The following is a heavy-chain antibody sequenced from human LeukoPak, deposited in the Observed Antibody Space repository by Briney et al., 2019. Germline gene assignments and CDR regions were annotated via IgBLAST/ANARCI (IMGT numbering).Heavy chain of an antibody. CDR3: AKSGSSWYTYNWFDP. J-gene: IGHJ5*02. CDR2: ISGSGGST. CDR1: GFTFSSYA. D-gene: IGHD6-13*01. Sequence: PGGSLRLSCAASGFTFSSYAMSWVRQAPGKGLEWVSAISGSGGSTYYADSVKGRFTISRDNSKNTLYLQMNSLRAEDTAVYYCAKSGSSWYTYNWFDPWGQGTLVTVSS. V-gene: IGHV3-23*01.